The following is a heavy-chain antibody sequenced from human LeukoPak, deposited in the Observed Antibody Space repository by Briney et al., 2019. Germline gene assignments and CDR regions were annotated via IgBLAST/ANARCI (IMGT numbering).Heavy chain of an antibody. CDR3: ARRSPYSGYDYAFDY. Sequence: PSQTLSLTCAISGDSVSSNSAAWNWIRQSPSRGLEWLGRTYYRSKWYNDYAVSVKSRITINPDTSNNHFSLHLNSVTPEDTAVYYCARRSPYSGYDYAFDYWGQGTLVTVSS. J-gene: IGHJ4*01. CDR1: GDSVSSNSAA. V-gene: IGHV6-1*01. D-gene: IGHD5-12*01. CDR2: TYYRSKWYN.